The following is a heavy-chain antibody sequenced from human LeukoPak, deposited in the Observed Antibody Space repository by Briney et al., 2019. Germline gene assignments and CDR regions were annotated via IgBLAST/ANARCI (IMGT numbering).Heavy chain of an antibody. V-gene: IGHV3-23*01. CDR3: AKTVGSNSWDPFDY. J-gene: IGHJ4*02. CDR2: ISGGADST. D-gene: IGHD6-13*01. Sequence: PGGSLRLSCAASEFTFSNYAMSWVRQAPGKGLEWVSSISGGADSTVYTDSVKGRFTISRDNSKNTLSLQMNSLRADDTAVYYCAKTVGSNSWDPFDYWGQGTLVTVSS. CDR1: EFTFSNYA.